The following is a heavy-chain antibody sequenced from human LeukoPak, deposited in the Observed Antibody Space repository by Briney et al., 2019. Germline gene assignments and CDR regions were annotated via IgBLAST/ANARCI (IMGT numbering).Heavy chain of an antibody. Sequence: SSETLSLTCAVYGGSFSGYYWSWIRQPPGKGLEWIGEINHSGSTNYNPSLKSRVTISVDTSKNQFSLKLSSVTAADTVVYYCARDPVSYYGSGSFTYNWFDPWGQGTLVTVSS. V-gene: IGHV4-34*01. CDR2: INHSGST. CDR3: ARDPVSYYGSGSFTYNWFDP. J-gene: IGHJ5*02. D-gene: IGHD3-10*01. CDR1: GGSFSGYY.